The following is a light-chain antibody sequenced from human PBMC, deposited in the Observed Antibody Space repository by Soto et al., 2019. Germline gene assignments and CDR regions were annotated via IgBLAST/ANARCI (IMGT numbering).Light chain of an antibody. Sequence: QSVLTQPASVSGSPGQAITISCTGTSSDVGGYNYVSWYQQHPGKAPKLMIYEVSYRPSGVSNRFSGSKSGNTASPTISGLQAEDEADYYCSSYSSTSTRIFGIGTKVTVL. CDR3: SSYSSTSTRI. V-gene: IGLV2-14*01. CDR2: EVS. J-gene: IGLJ1*01. CDR1: SSDVGGYNY.